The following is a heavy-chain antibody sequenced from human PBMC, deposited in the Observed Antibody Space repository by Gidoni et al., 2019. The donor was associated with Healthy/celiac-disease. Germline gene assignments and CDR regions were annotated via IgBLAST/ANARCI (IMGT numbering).Heavy chain of an antibody. CDR2: ISWDGGST. CDR3: AKDIGVGSGLDY. CDR1: GFTFDDYT. J-gene: IGHJ4*02. D-gene: IGHD3-10*01. Sequence: EVQLVESGGVVVQPGGSLRLSCAASGFTFDDYTMHWVRPVPGKGLEWVSLISWDGGSTYYADSVKGRFTISRDNSKNSLYLQMNSLRTEDTALYYCAKDIGVGSGLDYWGQGTLVTVSS. V-gene: IGHV3-43*01.